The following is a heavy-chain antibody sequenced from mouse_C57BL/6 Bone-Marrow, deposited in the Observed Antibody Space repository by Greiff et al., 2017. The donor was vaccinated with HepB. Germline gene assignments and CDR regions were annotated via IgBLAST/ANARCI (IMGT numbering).Heavy chain of an antibody. V-gene: IGHV1-7*01. J-gene: IGHJ4*01. CDR3: ARSWQGITTVPAPYYAMDY. CDR2: INPSSGYT. Sequence: VQLQQSGAELAKPGASVKLSCKASGYTFTSYWMHWVKQRPGQGLEWIGYINPSSGYTKYNQKFKDKATLTADKSSSTAYMQRSSLTYEDSAVYYCARSWQGITTVPAPYYAMDYWGQGTSVTVSS. D-gene: IGHD1-1*01. CDR1: GYTFTSYW.